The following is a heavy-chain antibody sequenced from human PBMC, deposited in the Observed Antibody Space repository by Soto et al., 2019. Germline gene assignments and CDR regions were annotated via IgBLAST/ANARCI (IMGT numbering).Heavy chain of an antibody. CDR2: IIPIFGTA. CDR1: GGTFSSYA. J-gene: IGHJ6*02. D-gene: IGHD6-13*01. Sequence: EASVKVSCKASGGTFSSYAISWVRQAPGQGLEWMGGIIPIFGTANYAQKFQGRVTITADKSTSTAYMELSSLRSEDTAVYYCARDYGSSWLYGMDVWGQGTTVTVSS. V-gene: IGHV1-69*06. CDR3: ARDYGSSWLYGMDV.